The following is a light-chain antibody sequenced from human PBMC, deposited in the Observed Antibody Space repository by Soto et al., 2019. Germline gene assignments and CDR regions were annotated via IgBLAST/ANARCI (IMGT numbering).Light chain of an antibody. V-gene: IGLV2-14*01. CDR2: DVS. CDR1: STDVGRYNY. J-gene: IGLJ1*01. CDR3: TSYTSDSTYV. Sequence: QSALTQPASVSGSPRQSITISCTGTSTDVGRYNYVSWYQQHPGKAPKLMVYDVSNRPSWVSNRFSGSKSGITASLTISGLQAEDEADYYCTSYTSDSTYVFGTGPKLTVL.